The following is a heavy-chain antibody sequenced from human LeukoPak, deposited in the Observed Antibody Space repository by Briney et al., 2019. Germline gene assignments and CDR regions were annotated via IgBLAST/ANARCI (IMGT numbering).Heavy chain of an antibody. CDR2: IYYSGST. CDR3: ARTVGSGILGGFDP. D-gene: IGHD3-10*01. J-gene: IGHJ5*02. Sequence: SETLSLTCTVSGGSISSGGYYWSWIRQHPGKGLEWIGYIYYSGSTYYNPSLKSRVTISVDTSKNQFSLKLSSVTAADTAVYYCARTVGSGILGGFDPWGQGTLVTVSS. CDR1: GGSISSGGYY. V-gene: IGHV4-31*03.